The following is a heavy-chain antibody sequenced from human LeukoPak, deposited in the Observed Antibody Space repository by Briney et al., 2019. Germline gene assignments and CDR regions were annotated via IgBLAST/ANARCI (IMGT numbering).Heavy chain of an antibody. Sequence: PGGSLRLSCVASGVSISSNSMNWVRQAPGTGLEWVSYISSSGSVINYADSVKGRFTISRDNAKNSLYLQMNSLRAEDTAVYYCARDRPTLTGYYPFDYWGQGTLVTVSS. CDR2: ISSSGSVI. CDR3: ARDRPTLTGYYPFDY. V-gene: IGHV3-48*04. J-gene: IGHJ4*02. D-gene: IGHD3-9*01. CDR1: GVSISSNS.